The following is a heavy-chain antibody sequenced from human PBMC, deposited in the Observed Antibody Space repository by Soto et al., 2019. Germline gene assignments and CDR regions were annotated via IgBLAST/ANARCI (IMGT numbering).Heavy chain of an antibody. Sequence: PGGSLSLSCAASGFTFSSYAMSWGRQAPGKGLEWVSAISGSGGSTYYADSVKGRFTISRDNSKNTLYLQMNSLRAEDTAVYYCAGQGTYYDFWSGYYNHYGMDVWGQGTTVTVSS. V-gene: IGHV3-23*01. CDR3: AGQGTYYDFWSGYYNHYGMDV. CDR1: GFTFSSYA. CDR2: ISGSGGST. J-gene: IGHJ6*02. D-gene: IGHD3-3*01.